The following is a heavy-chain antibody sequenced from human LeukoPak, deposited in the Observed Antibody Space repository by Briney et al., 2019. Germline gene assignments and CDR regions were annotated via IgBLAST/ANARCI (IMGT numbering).Heavy chain of an antibody. CDR1: GYSISIGYY. V-gene: IGHV4-38-2*02. J-gene: IGHJ4*02. D-gene: IGHD7-27*01. Sequence: SETLSLTCTVSGYSISIGYYWGWIRQPPGKGLEWIGSIYYSGSTYYNPSLKSRVTISVGTSKNQFSLKLSSVTAADTAVYYCARRSELTGGEYFDYWGQGTLVTVSS. CDR3: ARRSELTGGEYFDY. CDR2: IYYSGST.